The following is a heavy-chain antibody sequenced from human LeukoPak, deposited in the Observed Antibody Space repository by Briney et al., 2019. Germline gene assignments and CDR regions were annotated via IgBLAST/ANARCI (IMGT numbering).Heavy chain of an antibody. D-gene: IGHD3-10*01. CDR2: INSDGSTT. CDR3: ARAFGSGSQVINYFDF. Sequence: SGGSLRLSCAASGFTFITYWMHWVRYAPGKGLVWVSSINSDGSTTTYADSVKGRFTISRDNAKNMVYLQMNSLRAEDTAVYYCARAFGSGSQVINYFDFWGQGTLVTVSS. V-gene: IGHV3-74*01. J-gene: IGHJ4*02. CDR1: GFTFITYW.